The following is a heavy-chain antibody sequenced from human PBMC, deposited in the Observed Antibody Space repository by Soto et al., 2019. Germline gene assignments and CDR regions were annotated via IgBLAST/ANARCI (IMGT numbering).Heavy chain of an antibody. D-gene: IGHD3-9*01. CDR3: ARVPPGGFDPYYFDY. CDR2: IYYSGST. CDR1: GGSISSGGYY. Sequence: SEPLSLTCPVSGGSISSGGYYWSWIRQHPGKGLECIGYIYYSGSTSYNPSLHSRVTISLDTSKKPLSLKLSSVTAAYTAVYYCARVPPGGFDPYYFDYWGQATLVTVPS. V-gene: IGHV4-31*03. J-gene: IGHJ4*02.